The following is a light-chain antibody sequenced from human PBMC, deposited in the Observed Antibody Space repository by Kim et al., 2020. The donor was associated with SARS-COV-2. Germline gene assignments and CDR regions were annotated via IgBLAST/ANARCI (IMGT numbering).Light chain of an antibody. J-gene: IGKJ1*01. CDR1: QSVGTY. CDR3: QHRYNWPPGT. V-gene: IGKV3-11*01. CDR2: DAS. Sequence: EIVLTQSPATLSLSPGERATLSCRASQSVGTYLAWYQQKPGQAPRLLIYDASNRATGIPARFSGSGAGTDFTLTISSLEPEDFTVYYCQHRYNWPPGTFGQGTKVDIK.